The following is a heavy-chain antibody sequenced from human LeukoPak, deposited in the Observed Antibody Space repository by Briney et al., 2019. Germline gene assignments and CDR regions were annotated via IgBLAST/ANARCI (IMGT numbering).Heavy chain of an antibody. V-gene: IGHV1-69*06. D-gene: IGHD6-19*01. Sequence: SVKVSCKASGGTFSSYAISWVRQAPRQGLEWMGGIITIFGTANYAQKFQGRVTITADKSTSTAYMELSSLRSEDTAVYYCVLGSVAAYPFDPWGQGTLVTVSS. CDR1: GGTFSSYA. CDR2: IITIFGTA. J-gene: IGHJ5*02. CDR3: VLGSVAAYPFDP.